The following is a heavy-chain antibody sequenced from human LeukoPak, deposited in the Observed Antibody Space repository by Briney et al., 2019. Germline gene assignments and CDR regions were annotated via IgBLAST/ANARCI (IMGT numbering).Heavy chain of an antibody. Sequence: SETLSLTCTVSGGSISSYYWSWIRQPPGEGLEWIGYIYYSGSTDYNPSLKSRVTISVDTSKNQFSLKLSSVTAADTAVYYCARSSGEWQLDYYYMDVWGKGTTVTVSS. CDR2: IYYSGST. V-gene: IGHV4-59*01. J-gene: IGHJ6*03. CDR1: GGSISSYY. D-gene: IGHD3-3*01. CDR3: ARSSGEWQLDYYYMDV.